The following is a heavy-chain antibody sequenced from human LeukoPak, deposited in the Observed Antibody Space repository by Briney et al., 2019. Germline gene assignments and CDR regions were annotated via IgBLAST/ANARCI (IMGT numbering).Heavy chain of an antibody. CDR3: AMDRGY. V-gene: IGHV3-23*01. CDR2: LSVSDDNA. CDR1: GFNFSVYP. D-gene: IGHD2-15*01. J-gene: IGHJ4*02. Sequence: PGGSPRLSCVASGFNFSVYPMTWVRQAPGKGLEWVSALSVSDDNAHYADSVKGRFTISRDNSKNTLYLHMNSLRAEDTAIYYCAMDRGYWGQGTLVTVSS.